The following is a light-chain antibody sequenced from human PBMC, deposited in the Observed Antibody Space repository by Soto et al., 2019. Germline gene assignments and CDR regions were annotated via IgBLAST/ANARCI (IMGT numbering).Light chain of an antibody. V-gene: IGLV2-14*01. CDR3: NSYTRSSTVV. CDR1: SSDVGTYNY. Sequence: QSVLTQPASVSGSPGQSITISCTGTSSDVGTYNYVSWYQQHPGKAPKLMIYEVSNRPSGVSNRFSGSKSGNTASLTISGLQAEDEADYYCNSYTRSSTVVFGGGTQLTVL. J-gene: IGLJ2*01. CDR2: EVS.